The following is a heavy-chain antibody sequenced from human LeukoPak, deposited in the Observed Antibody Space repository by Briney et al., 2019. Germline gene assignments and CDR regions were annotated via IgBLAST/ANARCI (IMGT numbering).Heavy chain of an antibody. CDR2: IYYSGST. V-gene: IGHV4-59*01. CDR1: GGSLSSYY. D-gene: IGHD7-27*01. CDR3: ARGRNWGGGAFDI. J-gene: IGHJ3*02. Sequence: SSETLSLTCTVSGGSLSSYYWSWIRQPPGKGLEWIGYIYYSGSTNYNPSLKSRVTISVDTSKNQFSLKLSSVTAADTAVYYCARGRNWGGGAFDIWGQGTMVTVSS.